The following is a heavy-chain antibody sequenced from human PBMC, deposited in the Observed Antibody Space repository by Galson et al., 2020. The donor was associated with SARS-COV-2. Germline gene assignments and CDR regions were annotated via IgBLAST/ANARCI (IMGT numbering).Heavy chain of an antibody. CDR3: ARAPPGEGYYYDELSSENWFDP. V-gene: IGHV1-8*01. Sequence: ASVKVSCKASGYTFTSYDINWVRQATGQGLEWMGWMNPNSGNTGYAQKFQGRVTMTRNTSISTAYMELSSLRSEDTAVYYCARAPPGEGYYYDELSSENWFDPWGQGTLVTVSS. J-gene: IGHJ5*02. D-gene: IGHD3-22*01. CDR1: GYTFTSYD. CDR2: MNPNSGNT.